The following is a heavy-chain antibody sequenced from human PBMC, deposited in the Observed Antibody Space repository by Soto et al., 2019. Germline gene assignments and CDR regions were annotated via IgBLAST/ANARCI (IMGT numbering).Heavy chain of an antibody. CDR1: GGSISSYY. CDR2: IYYSGST. V-gene: IGHV4-59*01. D-gene: IGHD3-10*01. J-gene: IGHJ3*02. CDR3: ARARRGYDAFDI. Sequence: SETLSLTCTVSGGSISSYYWSWIRQPPGKGLEWIGYIYYSGSTNYNPSLKSRVTISVDTSKNQFSLKLSSVTAADTAVYYCARARRGYDAFDIWGQGTMVTVSS.